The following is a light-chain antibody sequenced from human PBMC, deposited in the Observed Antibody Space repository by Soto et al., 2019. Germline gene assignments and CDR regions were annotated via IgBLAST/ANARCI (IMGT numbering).Light chain of an antibody. V-gene: IGLV2-18*01. CDR3: SLYSSENTYV. Sequence: QSVLTQPPSVSGSPGQSVTISCTGTSTDFVTYNRVSWYQQPPGTAPKLIVYEASNRPSGVPDRFSVSKSGNTASLTISGLQAVDDADYYCSLYSSENTYVFGTGTKV. CDR2: EAS. CDR1: STDFVTYNR. J-gene: IGLJ1*01.